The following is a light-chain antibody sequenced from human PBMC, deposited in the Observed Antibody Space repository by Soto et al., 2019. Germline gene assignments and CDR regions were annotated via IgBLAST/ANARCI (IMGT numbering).Light chain of an antibody. CDR2: GST. CDR3: QSYDSSLGGNYV. Sequence: QSVLSQPPSVSGAPVQRVTMSCTGSSSNIGAGYDAHWFQQVPGTAPKLLIYGSTNRPSGVPDRFSGSKSGTSASLAITGLQAEDEADYYCQSYDSSLGGNYVFGTGTKVTVL. V-gene: IGLV1-40*01. CDR1: SSNIGAGYD. J-gene: IGLJ1*01.